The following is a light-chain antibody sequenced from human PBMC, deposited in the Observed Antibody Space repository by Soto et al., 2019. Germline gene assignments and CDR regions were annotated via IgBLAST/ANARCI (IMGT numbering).Light chain of an antibody. V-gene: IGLV2-8*01. J-gene: IGLJ3*02. Sequence: QSVLTQPPSASGSPGQSVTISCTGTSSDIGGYNYVSWYQQHPGKAPKLMIYEVNKRPSGVPDRFSGSKSGNTASLTVSGLQAEDEADYYCSSYAGSKYWVFGGGTQLTVL. CDR1: SSDIGGYNY. CDR2: EVN. CDR3: SSYAGSKYWV.